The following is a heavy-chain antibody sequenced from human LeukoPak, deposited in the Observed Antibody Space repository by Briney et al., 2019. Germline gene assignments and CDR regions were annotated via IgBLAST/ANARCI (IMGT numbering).Heavy chain of an antibody. V-gene: IGHV4-31*03. D-gene: IGHD1-26*01. CDR2: IYYSGST. Sequence: PSETLSLTCTVSGGSMISTNYYWSWIRQHPGKGLEWIGYIYYSGSTYYNPSLKSRVTISVDTSKNQFSLKLSSVTAADTAVYYCASTLGQDSGSYWLDYWGQGTLVTVSS. CDR3: ASTLGQDSGSYWLDY. CDR1: GGSMISTNYY. J-gene: IGHJ4*02.